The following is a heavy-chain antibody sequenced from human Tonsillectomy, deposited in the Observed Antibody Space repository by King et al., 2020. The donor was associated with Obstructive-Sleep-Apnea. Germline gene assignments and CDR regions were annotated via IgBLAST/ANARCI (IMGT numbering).Heavy chain of an antibody. CDR3: VRARWYYDSPEPFWD. V-gene: IGHV3-74*01. D-gene: IGHD3-22*01. J-gene: IGHJ4*02. Sequence: VQLVESGGGLVQPGGSLRLSCAASGFTFSSYWMHWVRQAPGKGLVWVSHINSDGITTTYADSVKGRFTISRDNAKNTLYLQMNSLRAEDTAVYYRVRARWYYDSPEPFWDWGQGTLVTVSS. CDR2: INSDGITT. CDR1: GFTFSSYW.